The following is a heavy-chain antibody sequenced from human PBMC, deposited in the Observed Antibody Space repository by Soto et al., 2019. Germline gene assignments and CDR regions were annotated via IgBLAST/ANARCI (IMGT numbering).Heavy chain of an antibody. Sequence: QVPLVQSGAEVKKPGSSVKVSCKASGGTFSSYAISWVRQAPVQGLEWMGGIIPIFGTANYAQKFQGRVTITADESTSTAYMELSSLRSEDTAVYYCASRDTAMSTFGPTSAFDIWGLGTMVTVSS. CDR3: ASRDTAMSTFGPTSAFDI. J-gene: IGHJ3*02. D-gene: IGHD5-18*01. CDR1: GGTFSSYA. V-gene: IGHV1-69*01. CDR2: IIPIFGTA.